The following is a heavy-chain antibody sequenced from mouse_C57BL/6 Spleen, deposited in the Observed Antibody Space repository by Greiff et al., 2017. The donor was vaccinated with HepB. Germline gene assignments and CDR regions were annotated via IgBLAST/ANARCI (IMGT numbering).Heavy chain of an antibody. Sequence: EVQLQESGGGLVKPGGSLKLSCAASGFTFSSYAMSWVRQTPEKRLEWVATISDGGSYTYYPDNVKGRFTISRDNAKNNLYLQMSHLKSEDTAMYYCARDQVDYWGQGTTLTVSS. J-gene: IGHJ2*01. D-gene: IGHD3-2*02. CDR3: ARDQVDY. V-gene: IGHV5-4*01. CDR1: GFTFSSYA. CDR2: ISDGGSYT.